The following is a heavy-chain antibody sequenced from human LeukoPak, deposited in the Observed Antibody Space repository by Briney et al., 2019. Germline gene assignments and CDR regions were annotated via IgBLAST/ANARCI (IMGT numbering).Heavy chain of an antibody. Sequence: SETLSLTCSVSGDSMSSGGYLWTWIRQNPGKGLEWIGYIFYNGGVYYSPSLQSRLTISVDTSQKQFSLKMSSVTAADTAVCFFARLTCTGSSCSGGGAFDVWGQGTVVTVSS. CDR3: ARLTCTGSSCSGGGAFDV. CDR1: GDSMSSGGYL. V-gene: IGHV4-31*03. J-gene: IGHJ3*01. D-gene: IGHD2-2*01. CDR2: IFYNGGV.